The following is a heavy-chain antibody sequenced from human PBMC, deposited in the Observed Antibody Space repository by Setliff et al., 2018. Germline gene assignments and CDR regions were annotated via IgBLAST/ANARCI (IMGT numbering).Heavy chain of an antibody. CDR3: SRLVRFCTRTACQRLSGGEF. D-gene: IGHD2-8*01. CDR1: GYTFDDYG. Sequence: ASVKVSCKTSGYTFDDYGIAWVRQAPGQGLEWMGWISPHTGNTYYTPKLPGRVTLTTDTSARTAYMELRSLSSDDTAVYYCSRLVRFCTRTACQRLSGGEFWGQGTLVTVS. J-gene: IGHJ4*02. CDR2: ISPHTGNT. V-gene: IGHV1-18*01.